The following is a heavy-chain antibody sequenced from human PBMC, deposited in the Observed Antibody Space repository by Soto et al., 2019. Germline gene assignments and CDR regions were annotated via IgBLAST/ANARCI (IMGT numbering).Heavy chain of an antibody. CDR2: INSDGSSA. CDR1: GFSFSSYW. Sequence: VQLVESGGGLVQPGGSLRLSCAASGFSFSSYWMHWVRHAPGKGLVWVSRINSDGSSATYADSVKGRFTISRDNAKNTLYLQMNSLTPEDPAVYYCAKGVPAATRYFQHWGQGNLVTVSS. V-gene: IGHV3-74*01. CDR3: AKGVPAATRYFQH. J-gene: IGHJ1*01. D-gene: IGHD2-2*01.